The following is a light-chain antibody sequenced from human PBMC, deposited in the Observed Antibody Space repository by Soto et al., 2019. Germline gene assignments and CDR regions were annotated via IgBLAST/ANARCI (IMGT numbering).Light chain of an antibody. CDR2: RAS. V-gene: IGKV1-12*01. CDR3: QQSTTFPLT. CDR1: QGINSC. J-gene: IGKJ4*01. Sequence: DIQMTQSPSSVSASVGDRVTITCRASQGINSCVAWYQQKPGKAPKLLIYRASNLQSGVPSRFSGSGSGTYFTLTISSLQPEDFATYYCQQSTTFPLTFGGGTKVEIK.